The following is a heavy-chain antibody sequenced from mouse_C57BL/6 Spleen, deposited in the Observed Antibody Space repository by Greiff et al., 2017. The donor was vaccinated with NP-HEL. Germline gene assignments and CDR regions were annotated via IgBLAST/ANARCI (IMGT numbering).Heavy chain of an antibody. CDR2: IWGDGST. Sequence: VQLQESGPGLVAPSQSLSITCTVSGFSLTSYGVSWVRQPPGKGLEWLGVIWGDGSTNYHSALISRLGISKENTKSQVFLKLNSLQTDDTATYYCAKGGIYYYGSSYAMDYWGQGTSVTVSS. J-gene: IGHJ4*01. V-gene: IGHV2-3*01. CDR3: AKGGIYYYGSSYAMDY. CDR1: GFSLTSYG. D-gene: IGHD1-1*01.